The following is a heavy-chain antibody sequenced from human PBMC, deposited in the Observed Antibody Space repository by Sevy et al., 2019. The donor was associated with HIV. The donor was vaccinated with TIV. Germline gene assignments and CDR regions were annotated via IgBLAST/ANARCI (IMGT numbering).Heavy chain of an antibody. Sequence: GGSLRLSCAASGFTFSNFGMSWVRQAPGKGLEWVSTISGSGGTTYYADSVKGRFTISRDNSKKTLYLQMNSLRAEDTALYYCAKGDTSTRYCHYGMDVWGQGTAVTVSS. J-gene: IGHJ6*02. CDR1: GFTFSNFG. V-gene: IGHV3-23*01. CDR2: ISGSGGTT. CDR3: AKGDTSTRYCHYGMDV. D-gene: IGHD2-2*01.